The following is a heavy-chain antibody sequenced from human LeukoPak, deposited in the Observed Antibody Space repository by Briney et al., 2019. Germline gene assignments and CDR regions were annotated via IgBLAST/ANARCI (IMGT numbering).Heavy chain of an antibody. CDR1: GYTFTSYG. CDR2: ISAYNGNT. CDR3: ARDYDILTGYYKGLYP. Sequence: ASVKVSRKASGYTFTSYGISWVRQAPGQGLEWMGWISAYNGNTNYAQKLQGRVTMTTDTSTSTAYMELRSLRSDDTAVYYCARDYDILTGYYKGLYPWGQGTLVTVSS. V-gene: IGHV1-18*01. D-gene: IGHD3-9*01. J-gene: IGHJ5*02.